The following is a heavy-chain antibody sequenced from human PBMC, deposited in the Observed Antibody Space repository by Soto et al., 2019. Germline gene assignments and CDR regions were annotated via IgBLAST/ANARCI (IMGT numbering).Heavy chain of an antibody. V-gene: IGHV3-74*01. J-gene: IGHJ4*02. CDR3: ADSWLPTSY. Sequence: XGSLKLSCAASGVSFSHYWMHWVRQAPGKGLVWVSRISPDGRTTTYADSVKGRFTISRDNAKSTLYLQMNSLTVEDGAVYYCADSWLPTSYWGPGTLVTVSS. D-gene: IGHD3-10*01. CDR1: GVSFSHYW. CDR2: ISPDGRTT.